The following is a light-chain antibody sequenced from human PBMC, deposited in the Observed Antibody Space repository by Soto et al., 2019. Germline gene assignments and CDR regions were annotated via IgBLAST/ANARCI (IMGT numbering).Light chain of an antibody. V-gene: IGKV3-20*01. Sequence: IVMTKFPYSRSVSLGEGATLSCRASQSVSSSFLAWYQQKVGQAPRLLIYGASSRATGIPDRFSGSGSGTDFTLTISRLEPEDFAVYYCQQYGSSPRTFGQGTRLEI. J-gene: IGKJ5*01. CDR2: GAS. CDR1: QSVSSSF. CDR3: QQYGSSPRT.